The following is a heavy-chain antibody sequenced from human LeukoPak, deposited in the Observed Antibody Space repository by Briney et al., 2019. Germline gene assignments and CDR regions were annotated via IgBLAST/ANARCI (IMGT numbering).Heavy chain of an antibody. D-gene: IGHD3-9*01. Sequence: PSETLSLTCAVYGGSFSGYYWSWIRQPPGKGLEWIGEINHSGSTNYNLSLKSRVTISVDTSKNQFSLKLSSVTAADTAVYYCARARYFDWLGLDYWGQGTLVTVSS. CDR1: GGSFSGYY. CDR3: ARARYFDWLGLDY. J-gene: IGHJ4*02. V-gene: IGHV4-34*01. CDR2: INHSGST.